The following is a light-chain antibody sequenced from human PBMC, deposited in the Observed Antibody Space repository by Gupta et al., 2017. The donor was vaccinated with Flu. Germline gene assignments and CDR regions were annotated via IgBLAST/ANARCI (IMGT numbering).Light chain of an antibody. J-gene: IGLJ3*02. CDR3: SSYTTSRTLV. CDR1: NSDVGGYNV. Sequence: QSALTQPASVSGSPGQSIAISCTGSNSDVGGYNVVSWYQQHPGKAPKLLIYEVTNRPSGVSNRFSGSKSGNTASLTIAGLQAEDEADYYCSSYTTSRTLVFGGETKLTVL. CDR2: EVT. V-gene: IGLV2-14*01.